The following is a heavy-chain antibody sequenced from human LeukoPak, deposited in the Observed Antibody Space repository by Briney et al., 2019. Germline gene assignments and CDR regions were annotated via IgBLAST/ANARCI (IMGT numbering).Heavy chain of an antibody. CDR2: ISSSSSYI. V-gene: IGHV3-21*01. CDR3: ARDLAVAGFFDY. J-gene: IGHJ4*02. D-gene: IGHD6-19*01. CDR1: AFTFSSYS. Sequence: GGSLRLSCAASAFTFSSYSMNWVRQAPGKGLEWVSSISSSSSYIYYADSVKGRFTISRDNAKNSLYLQMNSLRAEDTAVYYCARDLAVAGFFDYWGQGTLVTVSS.